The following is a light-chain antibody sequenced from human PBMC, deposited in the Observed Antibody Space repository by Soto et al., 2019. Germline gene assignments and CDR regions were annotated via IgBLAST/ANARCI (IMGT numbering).Light chain of an antibody. J-gene: IGLJ1*01. CDR3: QSYDSSLNRV. Sequence: QSVLSQPPSVSGVPGQRITISCTGSSSNIGANYDVHWYRQVPGTAPKLLMSGDNNRPSGVADRFSGSKSGTSASLAITRLQAEDEADYYCQSYDSSLNRVFGTGTKVTVL. V-gene: IGLV1-40*01. CDR2: GDN. CDR1: SSNIGANYD.